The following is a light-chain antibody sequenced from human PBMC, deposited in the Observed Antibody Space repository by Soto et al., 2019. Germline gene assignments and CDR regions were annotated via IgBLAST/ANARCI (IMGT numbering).Light chain of an antibody. V-gene: IGKV1-12*01. Sequence: DIQMTQSPSSVSASVGDRVTITCRASLCISIRLAWYLHKPGKAPNLLIYAASNLQSGVPSRFGGSGSETYFTLTIGSLQPEDFATYYCQQANSFPLTFGGGTKV. CDR1: LCISIR. CDR3: QQANSFPLT. CDR2: AAS. J-gene: IGKJ4*01.